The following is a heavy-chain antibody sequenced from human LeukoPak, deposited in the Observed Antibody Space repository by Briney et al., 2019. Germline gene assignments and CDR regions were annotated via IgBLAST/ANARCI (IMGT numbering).Heavy chain of an antibody. J-gene: IGHJ6*03. CDR1: GFTFSSYS. D-gene: IGHD4-17*01. V-gene: IGHV3-21*01. CDR2: ISSSSSYI. Sequence: AGGSLRLSCAASGFTFSSYSMNWVRQAPGKGLEWVSSISSSSSYIYYADSVKGRFTISRDNAKNSLYLQMNSLRAEDTAVYYCARGAYGDYGIYYYYVDVWGKGTTVTISS. CDR3: ARGAYGDYGIYYYYVDV.